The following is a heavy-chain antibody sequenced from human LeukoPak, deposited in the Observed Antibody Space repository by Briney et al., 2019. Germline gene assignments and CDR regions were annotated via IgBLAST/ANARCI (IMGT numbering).Heavy chain of an antibody. J-gene: IGHJ4*02. Sequence: SETLSLTCTVSGGSISSYYWSWIRQPPGKGLEWIGYIYHSGSTYYNPSLKSRVTISVDRSKNQFSLKLSSVTAADTAVYYCARDSITGTIDYLDYWGQGTLVTVSS. V-gene: IGHV4-59*12. CDR1: GGSISSYY. D-gene: IGHD1-7*01. CDR3: ARDSITGTIDYLDY. CDR2: IYHSGST.